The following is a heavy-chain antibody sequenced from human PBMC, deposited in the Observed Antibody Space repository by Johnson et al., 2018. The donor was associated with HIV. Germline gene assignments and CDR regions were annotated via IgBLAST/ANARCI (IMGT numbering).Heavy chain of an antibody. J-gene: IGHJ3*02. D-gene: IGHD1-7*01. CDR2: ISYDGSNK. CDR3: AKDQGNFRFAFDI. V-gene: IGHV3-30*18. Sequence: QVQLVESGGGLVKPGGSLRLSCAASGFTFSDYYMSWIRQAPGKGLEWVAVISYDGSNKYYADSVKGRFTISRDNAKNTLYLQMNSLRAEDTAVYYCAKDQGNFRFAFDIWGQGTMVTVSS. CDR1: GFTFSDYY.